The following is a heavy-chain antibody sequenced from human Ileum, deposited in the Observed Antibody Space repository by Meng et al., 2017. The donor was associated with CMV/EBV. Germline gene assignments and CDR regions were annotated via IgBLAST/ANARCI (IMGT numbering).Heavy chain of an antibody. CDR3: ARWVECFES. V-gene: IGHV1-8*01. CDR2: MKTNSGKT. Sequence: KVSCKASGYTFTSHDINWVRQATGQGLEWMGWMKTNSGKTGYARKFQGRVTMTRDTSINTAYMELSGLTSDDTAVYYCARWVECFESWGQGTLVTVSS. J-gene: IGHJ4*02. D-gene: IGHD1-26*01. CDR1: GYTFTSHD.